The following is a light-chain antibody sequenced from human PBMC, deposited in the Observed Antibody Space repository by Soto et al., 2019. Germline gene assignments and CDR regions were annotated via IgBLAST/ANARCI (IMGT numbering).Light chain of an antibody. CDR1: SNIGARYD. Sequence: QSVLTQPPSVSGAPGQRVTISCSNIGARYDVHWYQQLPGTAPKLLIYGNSDRPSWVPDRFSGSKSGTSASLAITGLQAEDEADYYCQSYDSSLTGSRVFGGGTKVTVL. CDR2: GNS. CDR3: QSYDSSLTGSRV. V-gene: IGLV1-40*01. J-gene: IGLJ2*01.